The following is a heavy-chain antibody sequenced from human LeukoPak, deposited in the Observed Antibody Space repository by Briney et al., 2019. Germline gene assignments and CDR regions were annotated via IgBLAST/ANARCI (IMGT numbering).Heavy chain of an antibody. CDR2: ITGDSGTI. V-gene: IGHV3-48*01. CDR1: GFAFSSYA. J-gene: IGHJ4*02. CDR3: ARDRMGGSFDY. D-gene: IGHD2-15*01. Sequence: GGSLRLSCVASGFAFSSYAMNWVRQAPGKGLEWVSFITGDSGTIYYVDSMKGRFTISRDNAKNSLYLQIDNLRAEDTAVYCCARDRMGGSFDYWGQGTPVTVSS.